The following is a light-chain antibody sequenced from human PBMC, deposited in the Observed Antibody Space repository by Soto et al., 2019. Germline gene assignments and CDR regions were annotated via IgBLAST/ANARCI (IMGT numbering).Light chain of an antibody. V-gene: IGKV1-27*01. CDR1: QGISSY. J-gene: IGKJ1*01. Sequence: SQMTQSPSSLSASVGDRVTITCRASQGISSYLAWYQQKPGKVPKLLIYAASTLQSGVPSRFSGSGSGTDFTLTISSLQPEDFATYYCLQVDVYPWTFGQGTKVDIK. CDR2: AAS. CDR3: LQVDVYPWT.